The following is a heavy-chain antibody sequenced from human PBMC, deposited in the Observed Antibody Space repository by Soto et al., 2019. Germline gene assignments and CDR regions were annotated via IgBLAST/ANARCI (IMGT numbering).Heavy chain of an antibody. V-gene: IGHV3-23*01. Sequence: EVQLLESGGGLVQPGGSLRLSCAASGFTFSSYAMTWVRQAPGKGLEWVSTVIGSGGGTYYADSVKGRFTISRDNSQNSLYLLMNSLRAEATALYFCAKDGMYAWGGYGDYGMDAWGQGTTVTVSS. CDR1: GFTFSSYA. J-gene: IGHJ6*01. CDR2: VIGSGGGT. CDR3: AKDGMYAWGGYGDYGMDA. D-gene: IGHD5-12*01.